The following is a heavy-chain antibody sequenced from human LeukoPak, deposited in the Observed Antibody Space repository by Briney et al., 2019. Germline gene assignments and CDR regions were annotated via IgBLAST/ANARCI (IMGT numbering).Heavy chain of an antibody. CDR2: VSYDGSNK. V-gene: IGHV3-30*03. J-gene: IGHJ3*02. CDR1: GFTFSSYG. Sequence: GGSLRLSCVASGFTFSSYGMNWVRQAPGKGLEWVAIVSYDGSNKYYAESVKGRFTISRANAKSSLYLQMNSPRAEDTAVYYCARDVDRGTFDIWGQGTMVTVSS. D-gene: IGHD3-9*01. CDR3: ARDVDRGTFDI.